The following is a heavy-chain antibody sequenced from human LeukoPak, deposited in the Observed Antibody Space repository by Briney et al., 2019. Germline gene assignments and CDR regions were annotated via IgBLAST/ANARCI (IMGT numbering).Heavy chain of an antibody. D-gene: IGHD3-3*01. CDR2: IKQDGSEK. CDR1: GFTCSSYW. Sequence: GGSLRLSCAASGFTCSSYWMSWVRQAPGKGLEWVANIKQDGSEKYYVDSVKGRFTISRDNAKNSLYLQMNSLRAEDTAVYYCARDSGYRYDFWSPRLDYWGQGTLVTVSS. CDR3: ARDSGYRYDFWSPRLDY. V-gene: IGHV3-7*01. J-gene: IGHJ4*02.